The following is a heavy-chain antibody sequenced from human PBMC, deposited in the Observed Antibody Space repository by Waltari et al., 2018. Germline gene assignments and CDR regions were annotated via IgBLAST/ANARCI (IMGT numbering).Heavy chain of an antibody. CDR2: IYYSGST. D-gene: IGHD2-2*01. Sequence: QVQLQESGPGLVKPSETLSLTCTVSGGSISSYYWSWIRQPQGKGLEWIGNIYYSGSTNYNPSRKSRVTISVNTSKTPFSMKLGSVTAADTAVYYCARDHCSSTSCYGRNAFDIWGQGTMVTVSS. V-gene: IGHV4-59*01. J-gene: IGHJ3*02. CDR1: GGSISSYY. CDR3: ARDHCSSTSCYGRNAFDI.